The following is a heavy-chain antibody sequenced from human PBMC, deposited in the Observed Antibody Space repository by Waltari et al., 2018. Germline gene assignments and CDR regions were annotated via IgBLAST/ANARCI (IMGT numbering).Heavy chain of an antibody. V-gene: IGHV3-9*01. CDR2: ISWNSGSI. CDR3: AKASCSSTSCDAFDI. Sequence: EVQLVESGGGLVQPGRSLRLSCAASGFTFDDYAMHWVRQAPGKGLEWVSGISWNSGSIGYSDSVKRRYTNYRDNAKMSRYMQKNSLRAEDTALYYGAKASCSSTSCDAFDIWGQGTMVTVSS. CDR1: GFTFDDYA. J-gene: IGHJ3*02. D-gene: IGHD2-2*01.